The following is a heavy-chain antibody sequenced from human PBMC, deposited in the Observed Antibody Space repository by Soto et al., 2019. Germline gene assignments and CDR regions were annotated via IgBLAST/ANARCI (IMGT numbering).Heavy chain of an antibody. V-gene: IGHV4-31*03. CDR2: IYYSGST. Sequence: TLSLTYTVSGGSISSGGYYWSWIREHPGKGLEWIGYIYYSGSTYYNPSPKSRVTISVDTSKNQFSLKLSSVTAADTAVYYCARENSDYGDYWGQGTLVTVSS. CDR1: GGSISSGGYY. CDR3: ARENSDYGDY. J-gene: IGHJ4*02.